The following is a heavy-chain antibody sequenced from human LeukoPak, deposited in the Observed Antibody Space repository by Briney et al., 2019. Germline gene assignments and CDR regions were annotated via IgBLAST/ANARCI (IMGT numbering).Heavy chain of an antibody. CDR3: AKWYCTTNTCYYDY. CDR2: ISGSGGST. Sequence: GGSLRLSCAASGFTFSSYAMSWVRQAPGKGLEWVSAISGSGGSTYYADSVKGRFTISRDNSKNTLYLQMNSLRAEDTAIYYCAKWYCTTNTCYYDYWGQGTLVTVSS. V-gene: IGHV3-23*01. CDR1: GFTFSSYA. J-gene: IGHJ4*02. D-gene: IGHD2-8*01.